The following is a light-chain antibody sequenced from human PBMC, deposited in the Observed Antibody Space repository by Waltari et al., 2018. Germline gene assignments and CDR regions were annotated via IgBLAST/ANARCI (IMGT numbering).Light chain of an antibody. Sequence: QSVLTQPASVSGSPGQSITISCTGTGSDVGGYNYVSWYQQHPGKAPKLMIYDVSNRPPGVSNRFSGSKSGNTASVTISGLQAEDEADYYCSSYTSSSPYVVFGGGTKLTVL. CDR2: DVS. CDR3: SSYTSSSPYVV. CDR1: GSDVGGYNY. V-gene: IGLV2-14*01. J-gene: IGLJ2*01.